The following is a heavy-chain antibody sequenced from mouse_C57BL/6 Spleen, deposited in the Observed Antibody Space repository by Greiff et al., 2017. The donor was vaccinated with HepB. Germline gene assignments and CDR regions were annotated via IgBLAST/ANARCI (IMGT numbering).Heavy chain of an antibody. CDR3: ARGEGHWDGYFDV. CDR1: GFTFSDYG. V-gene: IGHV5-17*01. J-gene: IGHJ1*03. CDR2: ISSGSSTI. D-gene: IGHD4-1*01. Sequence: EVNVVESGGGLVKPGGSLKLSCAASGFTFSDYGMHWVRQAPEKGLEWVAYISSGSSTIYYADTVKGRFTISRDNAKNTLFLQMTSLRSEDTAMYYFARGEGHWDGYFDVWGTGTTVTVSS.